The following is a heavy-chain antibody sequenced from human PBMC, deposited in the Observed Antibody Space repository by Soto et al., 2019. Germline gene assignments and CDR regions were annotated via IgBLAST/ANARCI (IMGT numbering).Heavy chain of an antibody. V-gene: IGHV3-23*01. CDR2: ISGSGGGT. Sequence: EVQLLESGGGLVQPGGSLRLSCAASGFTFSSYAMSWVRQAPGKGLEWVSAISGSGGGTYYADSVKCRFTISRDNSKNTLYLQMNSLRAEDTAVYYCAKDPLIVVVPAARAPDYWGQGTLVTVSS. CDR3: AKDPLIVVVPAARAPDY. J-gene: IGHJ4*02. D-gene: IGHD2-2*01. CDR1: GFTFSSYA.